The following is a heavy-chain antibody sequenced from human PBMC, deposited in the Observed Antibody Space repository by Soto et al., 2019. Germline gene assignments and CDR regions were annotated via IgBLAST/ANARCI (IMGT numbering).Heavy chain of an antibody. Sequence: PSETLSLTCTVSGGSVNSRDYYWSWVRQHPGEGRQWVGAVDKGVTTSQNPSLRSRLFISTHASENQVSLRLTSVTAADTAVYYCARGFYYDYWRQRSPEYYFDSWGQGVQVTVSS. D-gene: IGHD3-3*01. J-gene: IGHJ4*02. V-gene: IGHV4-31*03. CDR2: VDKGVTT. CDR1: GGSVNSRDYY. CDR3: ARGFYYDYWRQRSPEYYFDS.